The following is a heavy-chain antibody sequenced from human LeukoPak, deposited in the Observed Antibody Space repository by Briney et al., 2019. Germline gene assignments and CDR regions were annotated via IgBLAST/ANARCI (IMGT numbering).Heavy chain of an antibody. CDR2: INPNSGGT. Sequence: GASVKVSCKASGYTFTGYYMHWVRQAPGQGLEWMGWINPNSGGTNYAQKFQGRVTMTRDTSISTAYMELSRLRSDDTAVYYCARDRATAMVINNWFDPWGQGTLVTVSS. J-gene: IGHJ5*02. CDR3: ARDRATAMVINNWFDP. CDR1: GYTFTGYY. D-gene: IGHD5-18*01. V-gene: IGHV1-2*02.